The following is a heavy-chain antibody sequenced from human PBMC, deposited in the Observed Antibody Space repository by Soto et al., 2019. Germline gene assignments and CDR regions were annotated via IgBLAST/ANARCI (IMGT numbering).Heavy chain of an antibody. J-gene: IGHJ2*01. V-gene: IGHV4-59*01. CDR3: GDFNWEFDL. CDR2: IYYTGST. Sequence: QVQLQESGPGLVKPSETLSLTCTVSGGSISSYYWSWIRQPPGKGLEWIGYIYYTGSTNYNPSLKRRVHLSRDTSQKQVSLQLSSVDAAEPGVYFFGDFNWEFDLRGRGPLVTVSS. CDR1: GGSISSYY.